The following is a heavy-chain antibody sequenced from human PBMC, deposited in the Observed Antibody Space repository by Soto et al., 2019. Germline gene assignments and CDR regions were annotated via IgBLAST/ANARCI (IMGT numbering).Heavy chain of an antibody. V-gene: IGHV3-7*01. Sequence: GGSLRLSCAASGFTFSSYWMSWVRQAPGKGLEWVANIKQDGSEKYYVDSVKGRFTISRDNAKNSLYLQMNSLRAEDTAVYYCARDPIEGSYGSGANYYYYMDVWGKGTTVTVSS. CDR2: IKQDGSEK. CDR3: ARDPIEGSYGSGANYYYYMDV. J-gene: IGHJ6*03. CDR1: GFTFSSYW. D-gene: IGHD3-10*01.